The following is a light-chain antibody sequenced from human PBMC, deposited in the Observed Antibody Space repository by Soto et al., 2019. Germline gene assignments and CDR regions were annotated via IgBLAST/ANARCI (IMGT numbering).Light chain of an antibody. J-gene: IGKJ4*01. Sequence: IHMAQSPSSLSASVGDRVTISCRASETICHYLNWYQQKPGKAPKLLIYAASKLQSGVPSRFSGSGSGTDFTLTISSLQPEDFATYYCQQSYSTPLTFGGGTKVDIK. CDR1: ETICHY. CDR3: QQSYSTPLT. CDR2: AAS. V-gene: IGKV1-39*01.